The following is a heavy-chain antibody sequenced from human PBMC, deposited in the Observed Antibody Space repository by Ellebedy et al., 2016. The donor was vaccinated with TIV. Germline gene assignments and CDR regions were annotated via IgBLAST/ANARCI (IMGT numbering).Heavy chain of an antibody. V-gene: IGHV6-1*01. J-gene: IGHJ3*02. Sequence: SCAISGDSVSSNSVAWHCLRQSPSRGLEWLGSTYYMSKWYNEYAVSVKSRITINPDTSKNQFSLQLNSLTPEDQALYYCVRGSRGAFDIWGQGTMVTVSS. CDR1: GDSVSSNSVA. CDR2: TYYMSKWYN. CDR3: VRGSRGAFDI.